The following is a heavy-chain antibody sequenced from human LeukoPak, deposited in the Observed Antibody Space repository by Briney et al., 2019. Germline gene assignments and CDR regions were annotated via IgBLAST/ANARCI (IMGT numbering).Heavy chain of an antibody. CDR3: ARARSSGWPDY. CDR1: GGSISSYY. Sequence: KPSETLSLTCTVSGGSISSYYWSWIRQPPGRGLEWIGYIYYSGSTNYNPSLKSRVTISVDTSKNQSSLKLSSVTAADAAVYYCARARSSGWPDYWGQGTLVTVSS. CDR2: IYYSGST. V-gene: IGHV4-59*01. D-gene: IGHD6-19*01. J-gene: IGHJ4*02.